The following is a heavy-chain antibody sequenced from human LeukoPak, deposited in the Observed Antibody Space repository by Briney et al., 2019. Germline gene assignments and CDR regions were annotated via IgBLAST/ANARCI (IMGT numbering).Heavy chain of an antibody. Sequence: SQTLSLTCAISGDSVSSNSAAWNWIRQSPSRGLEWLGRTYYRSKWYNDYAVSVKSRITINPDTSKNQFSLQLNSVTPEDMAVYYCAREGQWLVQLGWFDPWGQGTLVTVSS. D-gene: IGHD6-19*01. J-gene: IGHJ5*02. CDR1: GDSVSSNSAA. V-gene: IGHV6-1*01. CDR2: TYYRSKWYN. CDR3: AREGQWLVQLGWFDP.